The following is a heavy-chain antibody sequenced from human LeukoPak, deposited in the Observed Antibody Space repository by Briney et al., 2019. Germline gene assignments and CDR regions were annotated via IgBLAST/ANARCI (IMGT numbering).Heavy chain of an antibody. CDR2: IYYSGST. CDR3: ARGWNKLLYDY. Sequence: RASETLSLTCTVSGGSISSHYWSWIRQPPGKGLEWIGYIYYSGSTNYNPSLKSRVTISVDTSKNQFSLKLSSVTAADTAVYYCARGWNKLLYDYWGQGTLVTVSS. CDR1: GGSISSHY. V-gene: IGHV4-59*11. D-gene: IGHD3-10*01. J-gene: IGHJ4*02.